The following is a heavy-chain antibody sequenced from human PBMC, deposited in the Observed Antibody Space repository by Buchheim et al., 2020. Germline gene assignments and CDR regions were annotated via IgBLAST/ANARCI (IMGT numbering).Heavy chain of an antibody. J-gene: IGHJ5*02. CDR1: GGTFSSYT. D-gene: IGHD3-16*01. Sequence: QVQLVQSGAEVKKPGSSVKVSCKASGGTFSSYTISWVRQAPGQGLEWMGRIIPILGIANYAQKFQGRVTITADKSTSTAYMELSSLGSEDTAVYCCAREKWGSYSSTGWFAPWGQGTL. CDR3: AREKWGSYSSTGWFAP. CDR2: IIPILGIA. V-gene: IGHV1-69*02.